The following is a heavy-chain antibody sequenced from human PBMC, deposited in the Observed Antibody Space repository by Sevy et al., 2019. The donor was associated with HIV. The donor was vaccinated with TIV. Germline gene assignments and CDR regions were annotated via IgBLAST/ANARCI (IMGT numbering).Heavy chain of an antibody. D-gene: IGHD3-22*01. Sequence: GGSLRLSCAASEFTFSSYAMSWVRQAPGKGLEWVSAISGSGGSTYYADSVKGRFTISRDNSKNTLYLQMNSLRAEDTAVYYCALPTVITMIVVVTDYWGQGTLVTVSS. CDR2: ISGSGGST. CDR3: ALPTVITMIVVVTDY. J-gene: IGHJ4*02. V-gene: IGHV3-23*01. CDR1: EFTFSSYA.